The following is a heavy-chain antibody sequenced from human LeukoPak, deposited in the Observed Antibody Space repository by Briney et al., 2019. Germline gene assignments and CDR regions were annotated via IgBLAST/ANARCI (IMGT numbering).Heavy chain of an antibody. D-gene: IGHD2-21*02. V-gene: IGHV5-51*01. CDR2: IYPGDSNT. Sequence: GESLKTSCKGSGYSFSNYCIGWVRQIPGKGLEWMGIIYPGDSNTRYSPSFQGQVPISAGKSISTAYLQWTSLKASDTAIFYCARQPLVRDCGGDCEFDYWGQGTGVSVSS. J-gene: IGHJ4*02. CDR3: ARQPLVRDCGGDCEFDY. CDR1: GYSFSNYC.